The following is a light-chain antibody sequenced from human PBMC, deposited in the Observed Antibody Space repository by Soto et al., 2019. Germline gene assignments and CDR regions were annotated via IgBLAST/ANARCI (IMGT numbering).Light chain of an antibody. Sequence: IHLTHSPASLSASIGDIVTITFRASQSISIYLNWYQQKPGTAPRLLIYAATSLQSGVPSRFSGGGSGADFTLTVSNLQPEDLATYYCQQSYSTPHTFGQGTKVDIK. CDR3: QQSYSTPHT. CDR1: QSISIY. J-gene: IGKJ1*01. CDR2: AAT. V-gene: IGKV1-39*01.